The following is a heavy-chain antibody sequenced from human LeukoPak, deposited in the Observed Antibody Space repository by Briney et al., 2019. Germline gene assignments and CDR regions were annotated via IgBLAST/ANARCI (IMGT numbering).Heavy chain of an antibody. CDR3: AKDRVPDSGWDIDF. J-gene: IGHJ4*02. Sequence: PGGPLRLSCAGSGFTFSTYTMSWVRQAPGKGLEWVSAIFGSGSGTYYADSVKGRFTTSRDNSKNTVYLQMNSLRAEDTAVYYCAKDRVPDSGWDIDFWGQGTLVTVSS. D-gene: IGHD6-19*01. CDR2: IFGSGSGT. V-gene: IGHV3-23*01. CDR1: GFTFSTYT.